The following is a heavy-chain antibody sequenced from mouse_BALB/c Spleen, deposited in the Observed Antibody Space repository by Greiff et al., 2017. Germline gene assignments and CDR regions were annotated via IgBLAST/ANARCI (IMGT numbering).Heavy chain of an antibody. V-gene: IGHV1S81*02. D-gene: IGHD1-2*01. Sequence: QVHVKQPGAELVKPGASVKLSCKASGYTFTSYWMHWVKQRPGQGLEWIGEINPSNGRTNYNEKFKSKATLTVDKSSSTAYMQLSSLTSEDSAVYYCAIHYYGYSFAYWGQGTLVTVSA. CDR2: INPSNGRT. CDR1: GYTFTSYW. CDR3: AIHYYGYSFAY. J-gene: IGHJ3*01.